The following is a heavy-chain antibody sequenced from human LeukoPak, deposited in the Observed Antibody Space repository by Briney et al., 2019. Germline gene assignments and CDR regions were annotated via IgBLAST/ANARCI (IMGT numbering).Heavy chain of an antibody. CDR1: GGTFSSYA. CDR2: IIPIFGTA. CDR3: ARTKGRYYDSSGYPDAFDI. Sequence: SVKVSCKASGGTFSSYAISWVRQAPGQGLEWMGGIIPIFGTANYAQKFQGRVTITTDESTSTAYMELSSLRSEDTAVYYCARTKGRYYDSSGYPDAFDIWGQGTMVTVSS. J-gene: IGHJ3*02. V-gene: IGHV1-69*05. D-gene: IGHD3-22*01.